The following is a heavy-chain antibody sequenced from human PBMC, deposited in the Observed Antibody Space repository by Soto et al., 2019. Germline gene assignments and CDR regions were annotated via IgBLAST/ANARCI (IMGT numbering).Heavy chain of an antibody. V-gene: IGHV4-61*05. CDR3: ARHGITGRDYDAFDT. Sequence: PSETLSRTFTYSGCPIRNSSYYWRWIQQSQGKGPEWIGYVYHSGTTNYNPSLESRVTLSVDTSKNQFALKLSSVTAAETAVYYCARHGITGRDYDAFDTWGQGKMVS. J-gene: IGHJ3*02. CDR1: GCPIRNSSYY. CDR2: VYHSGTT. D-gene: IGHD1-26*01.